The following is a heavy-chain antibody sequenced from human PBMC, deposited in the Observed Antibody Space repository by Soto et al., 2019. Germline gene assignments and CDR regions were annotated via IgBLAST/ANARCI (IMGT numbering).Heavy chain of an antibody. J-gene: IGHJ4*02. Sequence: SVKVSCKASGGTFSSYAISWVRQAPGQGLEWMGGINPIFGTPHYAQKYQGRVTITADTFTNTAYMELTRLTSDDTAVYFCAREGRHFDYWGQGTLVTVYS. V-gene: IGHV1-69*06. CDR2: INPIFGTP. CDR1: GGTFSSYA. CDR3: AREGRHFDY.